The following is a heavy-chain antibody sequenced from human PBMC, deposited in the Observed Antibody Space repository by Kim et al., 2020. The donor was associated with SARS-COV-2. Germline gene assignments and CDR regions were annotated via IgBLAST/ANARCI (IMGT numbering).Heavy chain of an antibody. Sequence: ASVKVSCKASGYTFTSYAMHWVRQAPGQRLEWMGWINAGNGNTKYSQKFQGRVTITRDTSASTAYMELSSLRSEDTAVYYCARGHQNYYDSSGYYYPFDYWGQGTLVTVSS. D-gene: IGHD3-22*01. CDR3: ARGHQNYYDSSGYYYPFDY. J-gene: IGHJ4*02. CDR1: GYTFTSYA. CDR2: INAGNGNT. V-gene: IGHV1-3*01.